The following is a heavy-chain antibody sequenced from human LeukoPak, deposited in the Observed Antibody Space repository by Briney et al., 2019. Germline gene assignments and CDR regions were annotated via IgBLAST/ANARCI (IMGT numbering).Heavy chain of an antibody. J-gene: IGHJ3*02. CDR2: ISTSSTTI. Sequence: GGSLRLSCAASGFSFSDYDMNWVRQAPGKGLEWVAWISTSSTTIYYADSVKGRFTISRDNAKNSLYLQMNSLRAEDTAVYYCARVPTLPLYCGGDCYSSDAFDIWGQGTMVTVSS. CDR1: GFSFSDYD. D-gene: IGHD2-21*02. CDR3: ARVPTLPLYCGGDCYSSDAFDI. V-gene: IGHV3-48*01.